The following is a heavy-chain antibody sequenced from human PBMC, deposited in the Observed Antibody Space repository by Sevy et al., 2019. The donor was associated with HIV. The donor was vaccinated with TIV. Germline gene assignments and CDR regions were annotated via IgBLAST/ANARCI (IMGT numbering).Heavy chain of an antibody. CDR1: GYTFSRSV. Sequence: ASVKVSCMASGYTFSRSVITWVRQAPGQGLEWMGWISTYNGKTNYAQKFQDRVTMTTDTSTNTAYMELRSLRSDDTAIDFCARGRGSAVAGGGYYSDYWGQGSLVTVSS. J-gene: IGHJ4*02. CDR3: ARGRGSAVAGGGYYSDY. CDR2: ISTYNGKT. V-gene: IGHV1-18*04. D-gene: IGHD6-19*01.